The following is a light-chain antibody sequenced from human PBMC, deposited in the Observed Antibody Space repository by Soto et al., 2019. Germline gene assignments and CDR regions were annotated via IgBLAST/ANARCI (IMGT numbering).Light chain of an antibody. J-gene: IGKJ1*01. CDR1: QSISSS. V-gene: IGKV1-39*01. CDR3: QQSYSTPKT. CDR2: AAS. Sequence: DIQMTQSPSSLSASVGARVTITCRASQSISSSLNWYQQKPGKAPKLLIYAASRLQSGVPSRFSGSGSGTDFTLTISSLQPEDFATYYCQQSYSTPKTFGQGTKVEIK.